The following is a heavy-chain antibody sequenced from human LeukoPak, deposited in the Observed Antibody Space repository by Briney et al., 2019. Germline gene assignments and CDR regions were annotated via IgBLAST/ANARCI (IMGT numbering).Heavy chain of an antibody. CDR2: IGTTGDT. V-gene: IGHV3-13*01. J-gene: IGHJ6*03. CDR1: GFTFTTYD. CDR3: ARDRGGGHMDV. Sequence: GGSLRLSCAASGFTFTTYDMHWVRQAPGKGLEWVSAIGTTGDTYYPGSVKGRFTISRENAKNSFYLQMNSLRAGDTAVYYCARDRGGGHMDVWGKGTTVTISS. D-gene: IGHD2-15*01.